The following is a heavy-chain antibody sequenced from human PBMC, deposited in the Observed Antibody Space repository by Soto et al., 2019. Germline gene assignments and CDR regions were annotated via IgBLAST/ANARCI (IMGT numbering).Heavy chain of an antibody. D-gene: IGHD3-9*01. CDR2: INPNSGGT. V-gene: IGHV1-2*04. CDR3: ATNYDILTGEEHYYGMDV. Sequence: ASVKVSCKASGYTFTGYYMHWVRQAPGQGLEWMGWINPNSGGTNYAQKFQGWVTMTRDTSISTAYMELSRLRSDDTAMYYCATNYDILTGEEHYYGMDVWGQGTTVTRLL. CDR1: GYTFTGYY. J-gene: IGHJ6*02.